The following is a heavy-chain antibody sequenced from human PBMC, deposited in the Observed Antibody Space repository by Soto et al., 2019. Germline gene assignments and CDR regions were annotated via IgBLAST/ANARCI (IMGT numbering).Heavy chain of an antibody. D-gene: IGHD2-21*02. CDR1: GYTFTSYY. V-gene: IGHV1-46*01. Sequence: QVQLVQSGAEVTKPGASVKLSCKASGYTFTSYYIHWVRQAPGQGLEWVAMINPGGGRTKNVQMFQGRVTLTRDTSTGTVDMELSSLTSADTAVYYCARGPSCGGDCYLFDYWGQGSLVTVSS. CDR2: INPGGGRT. J-gene: IGHJ4*02. CDR3: ARGPSCGGDCYLFDY.